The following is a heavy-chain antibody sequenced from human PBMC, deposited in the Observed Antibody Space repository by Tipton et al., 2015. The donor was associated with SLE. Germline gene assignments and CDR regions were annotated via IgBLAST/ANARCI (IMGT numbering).Heavy chain of an antibody. J-gene: IGHJ4*02. D-gene: IGHD6-13*01. CDR2: IYHRGST. CDR3: ARDRGLGSRYYFDY. V-gene: IGHV4-30-2*06. Sequence: TLSLTCAVSGGSMSDGVYSWSWIRQSPGKGLEWIGYIYHRGSTYYNPSLKSRVTISVDRSKNQFSLRLTSVTAADTAVYYCARDRGLGSRYYFDYWGQGTLVTVSS. CDR1: GGSMSDGVYS.